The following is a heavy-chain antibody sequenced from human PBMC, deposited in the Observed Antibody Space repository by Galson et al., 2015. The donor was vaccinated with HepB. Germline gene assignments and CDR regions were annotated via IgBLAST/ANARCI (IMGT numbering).Heavy chain of an antibody. D-gene: IGHD3-10*01. Sequence: SLRLSCAASGFSFSDYWMSWIRQAPGKRPEWVANIRYDEYEYYYADFVKGRFTISRDNARNSVFLQMRSLRADDTAIYYCVRDRTYKGGNFFDFWGQGALVTVSS. CDR1: GFSFSDYW. J-gene: IGHJ4*02. CDR2: IRYDEYEY. CDR3: VRDRTYKGGNFFDF. V-gene: IGHV3-7*03.